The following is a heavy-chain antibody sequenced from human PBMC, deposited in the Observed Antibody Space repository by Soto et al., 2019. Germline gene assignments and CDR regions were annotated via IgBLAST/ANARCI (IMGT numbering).Heavy chain of an antibody. CDR1: GFTFSSYA. CDR3: SRRTSGWYFDY. V-gene: IGHV3-23*01. Sequence: EVQLLESGGGLVQPGGSLRLSCAASGFTFSSYAMSWVRQAPGKGLEWVSVISGSGDSTYYADSVKGRFTLSRDNSKTPLYLQRNSLRAEDTAVYYSSRRTSGWYFDYWGQGTLVTVSS. D-gene: IGHD6-19*01. CDR2: ISGSGDST. J-gene: IGHJ4*02.